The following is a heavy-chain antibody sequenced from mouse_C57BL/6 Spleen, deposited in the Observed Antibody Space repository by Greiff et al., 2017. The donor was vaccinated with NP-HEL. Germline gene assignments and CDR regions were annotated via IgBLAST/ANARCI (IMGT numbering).Heavy chain of an antibody. CDR2: IWGDGST. CDR1: GFSLTSYG. Sequence: QVQLQQSGPGLVAPSQSLSITCTVSGFSLTSYGVSWVRQPPGKGLEWLGVIWGDGSTNYHSALISRLSISKDNSKSQVFLKLNSLQTDDTATYYCAKPFITTVVADHYYAMDYWGQGTSVTVSS. V-gene: IGHV2-3*01. D-gene: IGHD1-1*01. J-gene: IGHJ4*01. CDR3: AKPFITTVVADHYYAMDY.